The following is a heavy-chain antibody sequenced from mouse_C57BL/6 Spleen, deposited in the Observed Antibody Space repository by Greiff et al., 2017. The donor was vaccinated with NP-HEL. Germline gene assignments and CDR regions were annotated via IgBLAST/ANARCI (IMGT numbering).Heavy chain of an antibody. CDR1: GYTFTDYE. D-gene: IGHD1-1*01. Sequence: VNVVESGAELVRPGASVTLSCKASGYTFTDYEMHWVKQTPVHGLEWIGAIDPETGGTAYNQKFKGKAILTADKSSSTAYMELRSLTSEDSAVYYCTREKNYGSSYFDYWGQGTTLTVSS. J-gene: IGHJ2*01. CDR3: TREKNYGSSYFDY. CDR2: IDPETGGT. V-gene: IGHV1-15*01.